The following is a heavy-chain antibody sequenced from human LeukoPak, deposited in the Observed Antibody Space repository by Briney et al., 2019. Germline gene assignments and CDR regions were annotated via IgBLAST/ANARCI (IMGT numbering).Heavy chain of an antibody. CDR1: GYTFSGYA. CDR3: ANRLQSPEDY. Sequence: PGGSLRLSCAASGYTFSGYAISWVRQAPGKGLEWVSAISGSGVSTYYADSVKGRFTISRDNSKNTLYLQMNSLRAEDTAVYYCANRLQSPEDYWGQGTLVTVSS. J-gene: IGHJ4*02. V-gene: IGHV3-23*01. D-gene: IGHD4-11*01. CDR2: ISGSGVST.